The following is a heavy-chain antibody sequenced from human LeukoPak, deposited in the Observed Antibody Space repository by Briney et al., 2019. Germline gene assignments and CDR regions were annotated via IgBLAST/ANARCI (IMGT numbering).Heavy chain of an antibody. CDR2: IYYSGST. V-gene: IGHV4-39*01. D-gene: IGHD6-13*01. J-gene: IGHJ4*02. CDR3: ARHLRERLVASNFDY. Sequence: SETLSLTCTVSGGSISSSSYYWGWIRQPPGKGLEWIGSIYYSGSTYYNPSLKSRVTISVDTSKNQFSLKLSSVTAADTAVYYCARHLRERLVASNFDYWGQGTLVTVSS. CDR1: GGSISSSSYY.